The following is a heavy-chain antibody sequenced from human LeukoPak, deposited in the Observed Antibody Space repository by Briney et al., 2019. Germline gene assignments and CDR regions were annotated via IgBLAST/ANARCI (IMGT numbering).Heavy chain of an antibody. CDR1: GFTFSSYA. CDR3: ARDLRPYSSGWYPYY. V-gene: IGHV3-30-3*01. D-gene: IGHD6-19*01. J-gene: IGHJ4*02. CDR2: ISYDGSNK. Sequence: PGGSLRLSCAASGFTFSSYAMHWVRQAPGKGLEWVAVISYDGSNKYYADSVKGRFTISRDNSKNTLYLQMNSLRAEDTAVYYCARDLRPYSSGWYPYYWGQGTLVTVSS.